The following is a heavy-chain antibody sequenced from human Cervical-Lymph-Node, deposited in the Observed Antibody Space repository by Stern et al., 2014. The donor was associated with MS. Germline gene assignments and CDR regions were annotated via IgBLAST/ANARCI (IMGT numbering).Heavy chain of an antibody. CDR2: VYYSVGA. V-gene: IGHV4-31*03. CDR1: GDSISSGGQY. D-gene: IGHD5-12*01. Sequence: QVQLQESGPGLVKPSQTLSLTCTVSGDSISSGGQYWAWIRQHPGKGLGGIGYVYYSVGAYSKPSVKSRFTISVNTSTNQFSVRLISLTAADTAVYYCVRGGYEDAFDIWGRGTMVTVSS. CDR3: VRGGYEDAFDI. J-gene: IGHJ3*02.